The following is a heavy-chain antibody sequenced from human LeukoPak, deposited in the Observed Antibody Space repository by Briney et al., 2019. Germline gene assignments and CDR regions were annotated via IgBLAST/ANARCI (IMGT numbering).Heavy chain of an antibody. CDR3: AKPLTYGVVRGVLGDY. V-gene: IGHV3-23*01. D-gene: IGHD3-16*01. Sequence: QSGGSLRLSCGASGFTFSSCAMSWVRHAPGKGLEWVSAISGSGGSTYYADSVKGRFTISRDNSKNTLYLQMNSLRAEDTAVYYCAKPLTYGVVRGVLGDYWGQGTLVTVSS. CDR1: GFTFSSCA. J-gene: IGHJ4*02. CDR2: ISGSGGST.